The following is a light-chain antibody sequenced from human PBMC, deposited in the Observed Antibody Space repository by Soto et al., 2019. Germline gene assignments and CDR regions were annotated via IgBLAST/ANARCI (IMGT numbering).Light chain of an antibody. CDR3: QQYANWRT. J-gene: IGKJ1*01. Sequence: EIVMTQSPATLSVSPGERATLSCRASQSVISNLFWYQQKPGQAPRLLIYDASTRATGIPARFSGSGSGTEFTLTISSLQSEDFAVYYCQQYANWRTFGQGTKVDI. CDR2: DAS. CDR1: QSVISN. V-gene: IGKV3-15*01.